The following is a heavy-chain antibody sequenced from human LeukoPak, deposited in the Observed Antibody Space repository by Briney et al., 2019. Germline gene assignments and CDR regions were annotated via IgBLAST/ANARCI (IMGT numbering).Heavy chain of an antibody. D-gene: IGHD3-10*01. Sequence: GGSLRLSCAASGFTLSDYWLSWVRQAPGKGLEWVSAISGSGGSTYYADSVKGRFTISRDNSKNTLYLQMNSLRAEDTAVYYCAKYYYGSGSYLVDYWGQGTLVTVSS. CDR3: AKYYYGSGSYLVDY. V-gene: IGHV3-23*01. J-gene: IGHJ4*02. CDR1: GFTLSDYW. CDR2: ISGSGGST.